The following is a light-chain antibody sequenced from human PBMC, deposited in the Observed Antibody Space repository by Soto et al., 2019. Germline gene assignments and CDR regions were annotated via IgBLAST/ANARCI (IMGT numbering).Light chain of an antibody. CDR3: QQCNNWPPEIT. CDR1: QTVNSR. V-gene: IGKV3-11*01. J-gene: IGKJ5*01. Sequence: EIVLTQSPATLSLSPGERATLSCRASQTVNSRLAWYQHKPGQAPRLLIYHTSNRATGIPVRFSGSGSGTDFTLTISSLEPEDFAVYYCQQCNNWPPEITFGQGTRLEIK. CDR2: HTS.